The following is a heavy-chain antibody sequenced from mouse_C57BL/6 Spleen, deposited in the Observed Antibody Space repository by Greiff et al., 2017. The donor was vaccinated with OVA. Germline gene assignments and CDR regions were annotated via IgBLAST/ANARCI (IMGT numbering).Heavy chain of an antibody. CDR1: GFNIKNTY. Sequence: EVMLVESVAELVRPGASVKLSCTASGFNIKNTYMHWVKQRPEQGLEWIGRIDPANGNTKYAPKFQGKATITADTSSNTAYLQLSSLTSEDTAIYYCARGAHSERGYYFDYWGQGTTRTVSS. D-gene: IGHD3-1*01. CDR2: IDPANGNT. V-gene: IGHV14-3*01. CDR3: ARGAHSERGYYFDY. J-gene: IGHJ2*01.